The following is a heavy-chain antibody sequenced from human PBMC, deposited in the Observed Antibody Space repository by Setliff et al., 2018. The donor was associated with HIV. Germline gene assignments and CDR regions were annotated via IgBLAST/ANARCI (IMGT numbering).Heavy chain of an antibody. Sequence: ASVKVSCKAFGYSFTSYGISWVRQAPGQGFEWMGWISTYNGNINYAQKVQGRVTFTTDTSTSTAYMELRSLRSDDTAVYYCAREGVREPPSNTLYYGMDVWGQRTTVTVSS. D-gene: IGHD3-10*01. V-gene: IGHV1-18*01. CDR1: GYSFTSYG. CDR2: ISTYNGNI. J-gene: IGHJ6*02. CDR3: AREGVREPPSNTLYYGMDV.